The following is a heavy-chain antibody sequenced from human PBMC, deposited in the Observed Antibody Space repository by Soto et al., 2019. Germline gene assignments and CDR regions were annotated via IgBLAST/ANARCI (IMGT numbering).Heavy chain of an antibody. D-gene: IGHD6-6*01. CDR1: GGSISSGANY. CDR2: IYYTGTT. J-gene: IGHJ6*02. CDR3: ARDAYNPDSSSRGGYYYYDMDV. Sequence: SETLSLTCTVSGGSISSGANYWSWFLEHPGKGLERIGYIYYTGTTYYSPSLKSRLTISLDTSKNQFSLKLTSVTAADTAVYYCARDAYNPDSSSRGGYYYYDMDVWGQGTTVTVSS. V-gene: IGHV4-31*03.